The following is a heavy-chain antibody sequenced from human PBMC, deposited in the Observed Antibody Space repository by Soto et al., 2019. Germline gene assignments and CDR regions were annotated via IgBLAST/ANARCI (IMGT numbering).Heavy chain of an antibody. CDR1: GGSISSGGYY. CDR2: IYYSGST. J-gene: IGHJ3*01. V-gene: IGHV4-31*03. D-gene: IGHD2-15*01. CDR3: ARDGGYCSGGSCRPGDDGYDL. Sequence: SETLSLTCTVSGGSISSGGYYWSWIRQHPGKGLEWIGYIYYSGSTYYNPSLKSRVTISVDTSKNQFSLKLSSVTAADTAVYYCARDGGYCSGGSCRPGDDGYDLPGQGTIVTVSS.